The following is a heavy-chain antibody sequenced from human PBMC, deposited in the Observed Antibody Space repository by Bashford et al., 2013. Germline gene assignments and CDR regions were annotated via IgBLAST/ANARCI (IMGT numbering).Heavy chain of an antibody. D-gene: IGHD1-7*01. CDR3: AKGPDGTALQYYFDS. V-gene: IGHV4-39*07. J-gene: IGHJ4*02. CDR2: IFYTANT. CDR1: GGSISSRNNY. Sequence: SETLSLTCTVSGGSISSRNNYWGWIRQPPGKGLEWIGNIFYTANTHYNPSLRSRVTISVDTSKNQFSLKVTSVTAADTAVYYCAKGPDGTALQYYFDSWGQGTLVTVSS.